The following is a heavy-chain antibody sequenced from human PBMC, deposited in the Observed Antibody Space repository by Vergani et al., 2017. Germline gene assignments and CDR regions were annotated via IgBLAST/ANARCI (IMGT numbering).Heavy chain of an antibody. V-gene: IGHV4-38-2*01. J-gene: IGHJ6*03. Sequence: QVQLQESGPGLVKPSETLSLICDVFDFISNGHYWGWIRQSPEKGLEWIGSLYTSGSTNYNPSLKSRVTMSVDTSKNQFSLKLSSVTAADTAVYYCARAHRASIXARPGTYYYYYMDVWGKGTTVTVSS. CDR2: LYTSGST. CDR3: ARAHRASIXARPGTYYYYYMDV. D-gene: IGHD6-6*01. CDR1: DFISNGHY.